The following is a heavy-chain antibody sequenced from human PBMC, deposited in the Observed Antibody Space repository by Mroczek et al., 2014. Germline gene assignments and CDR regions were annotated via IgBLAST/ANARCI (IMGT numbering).Heavy chain of an antibody. CDR3: ARVQNSGYDYWYYYYYMDV. CDR1: GGSISSYY. V-gene: IGHV4-59*01. J-gene: IGHJ6*03. Sequence: QVQLQESGPGLVKPSETLSLTCTVSGGSISSYYWSWIRQPPGKGLEWIGYIYYSGSTNYNPSLKSRVTISVDTSKNQFSLKLSSVTAADTAVYYCARVQNSGYDYWYYYYYMDVWGKGTTVTVSS. CDR2: IYYSGST. D-gene: IGHD5-12*01.